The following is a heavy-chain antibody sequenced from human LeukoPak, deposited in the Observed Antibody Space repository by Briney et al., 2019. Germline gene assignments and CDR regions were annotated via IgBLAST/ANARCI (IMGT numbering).Heavy chain of an antibody. CDR1: GGSISSYY. Sequence: SETLSLTCTVSGGSISSYYWNWIRQPPGKGLEWIGYIYYSGTTNYNPSLKSRVTISVDTSKNQFSLKLSSVTAADTAVYYCARDDSSHLDYWGQGTLVTVSS. J-gene: IGHJ4*02. D-gene: IGHD6-13*01. CDR3: ARDDSSHLDY. V-gene: IGHV4-59*01. CDR2: IYYSGTT.